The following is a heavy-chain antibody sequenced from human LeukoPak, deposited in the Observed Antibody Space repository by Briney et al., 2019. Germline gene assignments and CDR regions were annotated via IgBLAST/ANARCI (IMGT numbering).Heavy chain of an antibody. D-gene: IGHD3-22*01. CDR3: ARVGDYDSSGYAPLDY. CDR2: ISSSGSTI. Sequence: GGSLRLSCAGSGVTFSGYSMNWVRQAPGKGLEWVSYISSSGSTIYYADSVKGRFTISRDNAKNSLYLQMNSLRAEDTAVYYCARVGDYDSSGYAPLDYWGQGTLVTVSS. V-gene: IGHV3-48*04. CDR1: GVTFSGYS. J-gene: IGHJ4*02.